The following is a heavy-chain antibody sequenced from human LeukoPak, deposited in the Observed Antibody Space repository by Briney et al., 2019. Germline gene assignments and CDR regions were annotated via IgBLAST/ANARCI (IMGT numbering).Heavy chain of an antibody. Sequence: SETLSLTCAVSGGSLSGYYLSWIRQPPGKGLEWVGEVNQSGITNYNPSLQSRVSISVDTSKNRFHLMFKSVTAADTTVYYCETYSVYDFLYYIDVWGKGTTVTVSS. J-gene: IGHJ6*03. CDR3: ETYSVYDFLYYIDV. CDR2: VNQSGIT. CDR1: GGSLSGYY. V-gene: IGHV4-34*01. D-gene: IGHD5/OR15-5a*01.